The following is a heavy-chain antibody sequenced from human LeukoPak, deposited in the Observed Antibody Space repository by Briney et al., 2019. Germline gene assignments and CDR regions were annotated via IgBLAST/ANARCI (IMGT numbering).Heavy chain of an antibody. CDR3: ARRTVTRDWYFDL. J-gene: IGHJ2*01. CDR1: GFTFSDYY. V-gene: IGHV3-11*01. D-gene: IGHD4-17*01. Sequence: PGGSLRLSCAASGFTFSDYYMIWIRQAPGKGLEWISYISSSGTTIYYADSVKGRFTISRDNAKNSLYLQMNSLRAEDTAVYYCARRTVTRDWYFDLWGRGTLVTVSS. CDR2: ISSSGTTI.